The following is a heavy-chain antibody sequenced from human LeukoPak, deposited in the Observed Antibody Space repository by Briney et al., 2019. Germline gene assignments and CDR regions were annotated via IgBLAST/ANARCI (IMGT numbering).Heavy chain of an antibody. CDR1: GYTFTSYD. Sequence: ASVKVSCKASGYTFTSYDINWVRQATGQGLEWMGWMNPNSGNTGYAQKFQGRVTMTRNTSISTAYMELSSLRSEDTAVYYCASLGDPSRAFDIWGQGTMVTVSS. CDR2: MNPNSGNT. V-gene: IGHV1-8*01. CDR3: ASLGDPSRAFDI. D-gene: IGHD3-16*01. J-gene: IGHJ3*02.